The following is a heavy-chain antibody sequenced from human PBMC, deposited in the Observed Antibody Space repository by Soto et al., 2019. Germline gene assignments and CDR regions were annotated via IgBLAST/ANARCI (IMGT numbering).Heavy chain of an antibody. CDR1: GDSVSSGRSY. CDR2: VYDSGTT. D-gene: IGHD3-22*01. V-gene: IGHV4-61*01. CDR3: ATGGFYYDSSGYYDCYFDY. Sequence: KTSETLSLTCNVSGDSVSSGRSYWSWIRQPPGKGQEWIAYVYDSGTTNYNPSLNSRVSISVDKSKNQISLRLGSVTAADTAVYYCATGGFYYDSSGYYDCYFDYWGQGTRVTVYS. J-gene: IGHJ4*02.